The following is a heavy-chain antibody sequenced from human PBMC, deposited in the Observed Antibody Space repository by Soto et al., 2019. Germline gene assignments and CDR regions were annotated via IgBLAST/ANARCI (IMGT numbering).Heavy chain of an antibody. Sequence: QVQLQESGPGLVKPSETLSLTCTVSGVSVTSGSYYWSWIRQPPGGGLEWIGYIHYTGRISYNPSLRSRVSISIATSEKLFFLSLSSVTTEDTAVYYCARDFRGLGIRRTFDYWGQGTLVAVSS. CDR2: IHYTGRI. J-gene: IGHJ4*02. D-gene: IGHD3-9*01. CDR3: ARDFRGLGIRRTFDY. CDR1: GVSVTSGSYY. V-gene: IGHV4-61*03.